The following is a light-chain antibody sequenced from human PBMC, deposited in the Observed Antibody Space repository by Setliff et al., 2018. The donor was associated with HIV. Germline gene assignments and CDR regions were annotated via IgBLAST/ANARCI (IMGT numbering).Light chain of an antibody. CDR3: CSYSATDTYI. CDR2: DVT. V-gene: IGLV2-11*01. Sequence: QSALTQPRSVSGSPGQSVTLSCTGSSSDVGGYNYVSWYQQHPAKAPKLIIYDVTKRPSGVPDRFSGSKSGDTASLTISGLQPEDDADYYCCSYSATDTYIFGSGTKVTVL. J-gene: IGLJ1*01. CDR1: SSDVGGYNY.